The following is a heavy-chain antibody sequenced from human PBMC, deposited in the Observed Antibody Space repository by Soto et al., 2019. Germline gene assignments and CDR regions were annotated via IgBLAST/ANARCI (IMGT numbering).Heavy chain of an antibody. D-gene: IGHD3-3*02. CDR1: GYTFSGYY. Sequence: QVQLVQSGAEVRKPGASVKVSCKASGYTFSGYYMHWVRQAPGQGLEWMGWINTLSGDTSFPQKFQGRLAMTRDTSIDTAFMEVSRLTSDDTAIYYCARSLLNVILPLGYWGQGTLVSVSS. CDR2: INTLSGDT. CDR3: ARSLLNVILPLGY. V-gene: IGHV1-2*02. J-gene: IGHJ4*02.